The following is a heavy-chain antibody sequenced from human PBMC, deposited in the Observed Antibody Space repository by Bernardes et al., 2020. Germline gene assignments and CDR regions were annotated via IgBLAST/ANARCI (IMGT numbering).Heavy chain of an antibody. D-gene: IGHD3-10*01. Sequence: ASRRSSCAASGFTFSSYAMSWVRQAPGKGLEWVSGISGSGGSTYYADSVKGRFTISRDNSKNTLYLQMNSLRAEDTAVYYCARTPGWFGELLSKYYFDNWGRGTLVTVSS. J-gene: IGHJ4*02. V-gene: IGHV3-23*01. CDR1: GFTFSSYA. CDR3: ARTPGWFGELLSKYYFDN. CDR2: ISGSGGST.